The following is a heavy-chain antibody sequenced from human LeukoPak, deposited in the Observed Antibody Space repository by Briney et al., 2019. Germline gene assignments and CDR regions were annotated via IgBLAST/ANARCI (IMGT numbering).Heavy chain of an antibody. CDR2: FDPEDGET. Sequence: VASVKVSCKVSGYTLTELSMHWVRQAPGKGLEWMGGFDPEDGETIYAQKFQGRVTMTEDTSTDTAYMELSSLRSEDTAVYYCATGDSSGYYPSVLQHWGQGTLVTASS. D-gene: IGHD3-22*01. CDR1: GYTLTELS. J-gene: IGHJ1*01. V-gene: IGHV1-24*01. CDR3: ATGDSSGYYPSVLQH.